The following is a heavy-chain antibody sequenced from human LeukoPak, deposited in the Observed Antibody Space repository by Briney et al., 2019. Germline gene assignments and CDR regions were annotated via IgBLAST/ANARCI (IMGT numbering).Heavy chain of an antibody. Sequence: SETLSLTCTVSGGSISSYYWSWIRQPPVKGLEWIGYIYYSGSTNYNPSLKSRVTISVDTSKNQFSLKLSSVTAADTAVYYCARDYDSSGYFDYWGQGTLVTVSS. CDR1: GGSISSYY. CDR2: IYYSGST. CDR3: ARDYDSSGYFDY. V-gene: IGHV4-59*01. D-gene: IGHD3-22*01. J-gene: IGHJ4*02.